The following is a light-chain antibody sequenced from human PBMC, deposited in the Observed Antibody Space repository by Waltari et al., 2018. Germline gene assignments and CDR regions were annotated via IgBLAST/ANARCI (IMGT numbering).Light chain of an antibody. V-gene: IGKV3-15*01. CDR2: GAS. CDR3: QQYEKWPLT. J-gene: IGKJ4*01. Sequence: EIVMTQSPATLSVSPGERATLSCRASQSVGSNLAWYQQKPGQAPRLLIYGASTRATGVPARFSGGASGTDFALTISSLQSEDFAVYYCQQYEKWPLTFGGGTKVEIK. CDR1: QSVGSN.